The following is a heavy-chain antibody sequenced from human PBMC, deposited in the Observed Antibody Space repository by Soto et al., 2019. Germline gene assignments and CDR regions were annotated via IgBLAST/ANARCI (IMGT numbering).Heavy chain of an antibody. Sequence: GESLKISCKGSGYIFTAYWIGWVRQMPGKGLEWMGIIYPGDSDPRYSPSLQGQVTISADKSINTAYLQWSSLKASDTAMYYCATQMATSQDAFDIWGLGTVVTVS. CDR3: ATQMATSQDAFDI. V-gene: IGHV5-51*01. J-gene: IGHJ3*02. CDR1: GYIFTAYW. CDR2: IYPGDSDP.